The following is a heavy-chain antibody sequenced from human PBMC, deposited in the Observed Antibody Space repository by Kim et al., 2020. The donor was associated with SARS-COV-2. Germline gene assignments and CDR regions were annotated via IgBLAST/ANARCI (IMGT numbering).Heavy chain of an antibody. J-gene: IGHJ4*02. CDR1: GFTFSTYG. V-gene: IGHV3-23*01. CDR2: ITGNGAVT. Sequence: GGSLRLSCAASGFTFSTYGMSWVRQAPGKGLEWVSAITGNGAVTYYADSVKDRFAISRDNSKNTLLLQMNSLRAEDTAIYYCAKLNVEAVMGRLCDYWGQETLVTVSS. CDR3: AKLNVEAVMGRLCDY. D-gene: IGHD6-19*01.